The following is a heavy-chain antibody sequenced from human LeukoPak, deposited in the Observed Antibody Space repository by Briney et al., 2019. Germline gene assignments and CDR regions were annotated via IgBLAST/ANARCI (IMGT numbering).Heavy chain of an antibody. CDR1: GFTFSSYG. D-gene: IGHD3-9*01. J-gene: IGHJ4*02. CDR3: AKANYDILTGYYSR. CDR2: ISYDGSNK. V-gene: IGHV3-30*18. Sequence: GGSLRLSCAASGFTFSSYGMHWVRQAPGKGLEWVAVISYDGSNKYYADSVKGRFTISRDNAKNTLYLQMNSLRAEDTAVYYCAKANYDILTGYYSRWGQGTLVTVSS.